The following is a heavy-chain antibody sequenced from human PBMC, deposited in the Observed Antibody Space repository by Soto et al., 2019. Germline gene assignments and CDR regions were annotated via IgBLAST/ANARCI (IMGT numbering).Heavy chain of an antibody. J-gene: IGHJ6*03. Sequence: GGSLRLSCAASGFTFSSYWMHWVRQAPGKGLVWVSRINGDGSSTTHADSVRGRFTISRDNTKNTLYLQMNSLRAEDTAVYYCTRDAYYDFWSGYSAYYYYYMDVWGKGTTVTVAS. V-gene: IGHV3-74*01. CDR1: GFTFSSYW. CDR3: TRDAYYDFWSGYSAYYYYYMDV. CDR2: INGDGSST. D-gene: IGHD3-3*01.